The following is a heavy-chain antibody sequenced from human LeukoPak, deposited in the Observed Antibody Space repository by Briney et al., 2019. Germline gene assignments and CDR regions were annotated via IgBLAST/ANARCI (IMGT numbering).Heavy chain of an antibody. CDR3: AKAPDYYGSGSYYSY. CDR1: GFTFSSYA. D-gene: IGHD3-10*01. V-gene: IGHV3-23*01. CDR2: ISGSGGST. Sequence: GGSLRLSCAASGFTFSSYAMSWVRQAPGKGLEWVSAISGSGGSTYYADSVKGRFTISRDNSKNTLYLQMNSLRAEDTAAYYCAKAPDYYGSGSYYSYWGQGTLVTVSS. J-gene: IGHJ4*02.